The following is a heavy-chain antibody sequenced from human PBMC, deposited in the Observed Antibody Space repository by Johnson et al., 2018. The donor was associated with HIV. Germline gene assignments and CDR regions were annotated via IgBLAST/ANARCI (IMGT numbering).Heavy chain of an antibody. CDR2: ISSSGSTI. D-gene: IGHD3-10*01. Sequence: QVQLVESGGGVVQPGGSLRLSCAASGFTFDDYGMSWIRQAPGQGLEWVSYISSSGSTIYYADSVKGRFTISRDNSKNTLYLQMNSLRAEDTAVYYCAKDRFGEWEPLGAFDIWGQGTMVTVSS. V-gene: IGHV3-11*04. CDR1: GFTFDDYG. CDR3: AKDRFGEWEPLGAFDI. J-gene: IGHJ3*02.